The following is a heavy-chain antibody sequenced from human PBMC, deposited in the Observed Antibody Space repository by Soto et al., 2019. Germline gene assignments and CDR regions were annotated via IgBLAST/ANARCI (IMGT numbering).Heavy chain of an antibody. J-gene: IGHJ4*02. CDR2: IYYSGST. V-gene: IGHV4-59*01. CDR1: GGSISSYY. D-gene: IGHD6-19*01. Sequence: QVQLQESCPGLVKPSETLSLTCTVSGGSISSYYWSWIRQPPGKGLEWIGYIYYSGSTNYNPSLKSRVTISVDTSKNQFSLKLSSVTAADTAVYYCARYAVAGNGGVRFDYWGQGTLVTVSS. CDR3: ARYAVAGNGGVRFDY.